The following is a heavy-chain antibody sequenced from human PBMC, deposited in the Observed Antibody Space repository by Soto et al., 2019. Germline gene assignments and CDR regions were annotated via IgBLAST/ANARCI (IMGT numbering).Heavy chain of an antibody. CDR3: ARDTGDYYYDSSGPEYFQH. CDR2: IIPIFGTA. D-gene: IGHD3-22*01. J-gene: IGHJ1*01. Sequence: ASVKVSCKASGGTFSSYAISWVRQAPGQGLEWMGGIIPIFGTANYAQKFQGRVTITADESTSTAYMELSSLRSEDTAVYYCARDTGDYYYDSSGPEYFQHWGQGTLVTVSS. CDR1: GGTFSSYA. V-gene: IGHV1-69*13.